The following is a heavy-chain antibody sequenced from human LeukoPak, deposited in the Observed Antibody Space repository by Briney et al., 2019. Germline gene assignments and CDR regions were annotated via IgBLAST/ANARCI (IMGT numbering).Heavy chain of an antibody. CDR3: ARGLKYYYGSGSYKGNWFDP. V-gene: IGHV4-31*03. D-gene: IGHD3-10*01. J-gene: IGHJ5*02. CDR2: IYYSGST. Sequence: PSETLSLTCTVSGGCISSGGYYWSWIRQHPGKGLEWIGYIYYSGSTYYNPSLKSRVTISVDTSKNQFSLKLSSVTAADTAVYYCARGLKYYYGSGSYKGNWFDPWGQGTLVTVSS. CDR1: GGCISSGGYY.